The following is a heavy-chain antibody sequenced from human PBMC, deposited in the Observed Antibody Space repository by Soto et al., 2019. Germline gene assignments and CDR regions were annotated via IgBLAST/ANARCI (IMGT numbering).Heavy chain of an antibody. CDR2: ISAYNGNT. CDR1: GYTFTSYG. D-gene: IGHD6-13*01. Sequence: QVQLVQSGAEVKKPGASVKVSCKASGYTFTSYGISWVRQAPGQGLEWMGWISAYNGNTNYAQKLQGRGNMTTDTNTSTAYMELRSLRSDDTAVYYCARTPEWQKIAAAGTRWFDPWGQGTLVTVSS. J-gene: IGHJ5*02. V-gene: IGHV1-18*01. CDR3: ARTPEWQKIAAAGTRWFDP.